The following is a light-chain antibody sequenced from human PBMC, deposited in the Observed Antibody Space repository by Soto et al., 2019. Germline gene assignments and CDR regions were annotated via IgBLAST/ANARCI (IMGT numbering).Light chain of an antibody. CDR1: SSDVGGYNY. CDR2: DVS. CDR3: SSYTSSSTLEV. J-gene: IGLJ2*01. V-gene: IGLV2-14*01. Sequence: QSVLTQPASVSGSPGQSITISCTGTSSDVGGYNYVSWYQQHPGKAPKLIIYDVSNRPSGVSDRFSGSKSGNTASLTISGLQTEDEAGYYCSSYTSSSTLEVFGGGTKLTVL.